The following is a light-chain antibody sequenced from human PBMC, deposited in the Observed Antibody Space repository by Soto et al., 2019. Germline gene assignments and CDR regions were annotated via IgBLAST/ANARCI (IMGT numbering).Light chain of an antibody. Sequence: QSALTQPRSVSGSPGQSVTISCTGASSDVGGYDYVSWYQQHPGKAPKLMLYDVSRRPSGVPDRFSGSKSGNTASLAISGLQSEDEADYYCCSYANTYTLFGGGTQLTVL. CDR3: CSYANTYTL. CDR2: DVS. V-gene: IGLV2-11*01. CDR1: SSDVGGYDY. J-gene: IGLJ2*01.